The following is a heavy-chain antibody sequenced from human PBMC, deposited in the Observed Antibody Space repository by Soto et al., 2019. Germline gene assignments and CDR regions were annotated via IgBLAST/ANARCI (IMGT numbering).Heavy chain of an antibody. CDR1: GFTFSSYA. J-gene: IGHJ3*02. V-gene: IGHV3-30*04. D-gene: IGHD3-9*01. CDR3: ARVVLSGVYYDILNAFDI. Sequence: GGSLRLSCAASGFTFSSYAMHWVRQAPGKGLEWVAVISYDGSNKYYADSVKGRFTISRDNSKNTLYLQMNSLRAEDTAVYYCARVVLSGVYYDILNAFDIWGQGTMVTVSS. CDR2: ISYDGSNK.